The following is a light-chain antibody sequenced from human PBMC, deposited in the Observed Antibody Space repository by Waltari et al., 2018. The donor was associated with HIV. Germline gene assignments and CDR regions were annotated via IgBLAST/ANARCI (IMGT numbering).Light chain of an antibody. CDR1: QSVSNN. CDR2: GAS. V-gene: IGKV3D-15*01. CDR3: QHYNNWPIT. Sequence: EIVMTQSTVTLPVSPGERATLSCGALQSVSNNLAWYQQKPGQAPRLLIYGASTRATGTTARFSASGSGTEFTLTISSLQSEDFAVYHCQHYNNWPITFGGGTKVEIK. J-gene: IGKJ4*01.